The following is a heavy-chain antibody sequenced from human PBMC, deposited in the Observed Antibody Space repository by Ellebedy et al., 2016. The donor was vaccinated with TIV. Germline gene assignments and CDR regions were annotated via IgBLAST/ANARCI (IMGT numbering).Heavy chain of an antibody. V-gene: IGHV1-69*13. CDR3: ARDSKNGWAFDI. D-gene: IGHD1-1*01. Sequence: ASVKVSCKASGYTFTSFGITWVRQAPGQGLEWMGWIIAIFGTTKYAQKFQDRVTITADESTSTVYMEVNRLRPDDTAIYYCARDSKNGWAFDIWGQGTMVTVSS. J-gene: IGHJ3*02. CDR2: IIAIFGTT. CDR1: GYTFTSFG.